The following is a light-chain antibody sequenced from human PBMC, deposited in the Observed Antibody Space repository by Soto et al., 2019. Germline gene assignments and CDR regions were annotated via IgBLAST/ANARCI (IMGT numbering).Light chain of an antibody. CDR3: QQYNNWPKM. J-gene: IGKJ1*01. CDR1: QSVTSS. CDR2: RAS. Sequence: EIVLTQSPGTLSLYPGESATLSCRASQSVTSSYIAWYQQKPGQAPRLLIYRASTRATGIPDRFSGSGSGTEFTLTISSLQSEDFAVYYCQQYNNWPKMFGQGTKVDI. V-gene: IGKV3D-15*01.